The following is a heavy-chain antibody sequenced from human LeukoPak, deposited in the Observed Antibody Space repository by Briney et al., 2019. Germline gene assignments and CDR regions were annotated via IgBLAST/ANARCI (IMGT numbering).Heavy chain of an antibody. D-gene: IGHD2-21*02. CDR1: GFTFSSYA. J-gene: IGHJ6*02. Sequence: GGSLRLSCAASGFTFSSYAMHWVRQAPGKGLEWVAVISYDGSNKYYADSVKGRFTISRDNSKNTLYLQMNSLRAEDTAVYYCASSYCGGDCYSNSYYGMDVWGQGTTVTVSS. V-gene: IGHV3-30-3*01. CDR3: ASSYCGGDCYSNSYYGMDV. CDR2: ISYDGSNK.